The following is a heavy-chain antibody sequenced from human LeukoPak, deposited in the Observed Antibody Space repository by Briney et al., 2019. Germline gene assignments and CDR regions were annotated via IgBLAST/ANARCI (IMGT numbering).Heavy chain of an antibody. Sequence: SVKVSCKASGYTFTSYGISWVRQAPGQGLEWMGGIIPVFGTANYAQKFQGRLSLTADESTGTAYMELGSLRSEDSAIYYCASGPPLTNDDTPEGYYHYYMDVWGKGTTVTISS. CDR2: IIPVFGTA. V-gene: IGHV1-69*13. J-gene: IGHJ6*03. CDR3: ASGPPLTNDDTPEGYYHYYMDV. D-gene: IGHD1-1*01. CDR1: GYTFTSYG.